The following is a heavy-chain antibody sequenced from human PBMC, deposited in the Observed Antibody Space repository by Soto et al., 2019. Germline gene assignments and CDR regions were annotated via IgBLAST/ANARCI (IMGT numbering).Heavy chain of an antibody. CDR1: GFTFISYA. CDR3: AKDRYSGSPYYFDY. Sequence: GGSLRLSCAASGFTFISYAMSWVRQAPWKGLEWVSGISGSGGSTYYADSVKGRFTISRDNSKNTLYLQMNSLRAEDTAVYYCAKDRYSGSPYYFDYWGQGTLVTVSS. V-gene: IGHV3-23*01. J-gene: IGHJ4*02. CDR2: ISGSGGST. D-gene: IGHD1-26*01.